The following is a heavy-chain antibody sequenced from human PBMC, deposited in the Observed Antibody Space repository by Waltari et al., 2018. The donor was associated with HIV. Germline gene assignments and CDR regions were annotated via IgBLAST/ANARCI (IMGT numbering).Heavy chain of an antibody. D-gene: IGHD5-12*01. CDR1: GDTFSSNA. CDR2: IVPVPQTA. V-gene: IGHV1-69*04. Sequence: QVRLVQSGAEVKKPGSSVKISCKASGDTFSSNAVTWVRQAPGQGLEWMGRIVPVPQTADYAQKFQGRVTITVDRSTATVDMELSSLRSDDTAVYYCARGRGIHLGMDVWGQGTTVTVSS. J-gene: IGHJ6*02. CDR3: ARGRGIHLGMDV.